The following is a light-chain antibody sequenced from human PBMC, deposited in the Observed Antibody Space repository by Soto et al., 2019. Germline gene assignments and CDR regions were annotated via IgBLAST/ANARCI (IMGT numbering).Light chain of an antibody. J-gene: IGKJ1*01. CDR1: QSVXNNY. CDR2: GAS. CDR3: QPYCTPGT. Sequence: LTQSPCTLSLSARERATLSCRASQSVXNNYLAWYSQKPGQAPRLRIYGASNRATGIPDMFSGSGYGTDFTITICRLEPEDVEVYYCQPYCTPGTLAQGTKVDIK. V-gene: IGKV3-20*01.